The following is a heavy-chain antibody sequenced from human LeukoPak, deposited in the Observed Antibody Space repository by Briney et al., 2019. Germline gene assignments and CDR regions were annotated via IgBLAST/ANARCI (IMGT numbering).Heavy chain of an antibody. CDR2: IYYSGST. CDR3: ARHSPYYYDSSGHWRWFDP. V-gene: IGHV4-59*08. D-gene: IGHD3-22*01. Sequence: KSSETLSLTCTVSGGSISSYYWSWIRQPLGKGLEWIGYIYYSGSTNYNPSLKSRVTISVDTSKNQFSLKLSSVTAADTAVYYCARHSPYYYDSSGHWRWFDPWGQGTLVTVSS. CDR1: GGSISSYY. J-gene: IGHJ5*02.